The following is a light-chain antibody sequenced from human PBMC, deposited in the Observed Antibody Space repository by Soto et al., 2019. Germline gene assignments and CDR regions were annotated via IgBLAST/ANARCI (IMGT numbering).Light chain of an antibody. J-gene: IGKJ1*01. CDR3: QQYNNWPK. CDR1: QSVSSN. V-gene: IGKV3-15*01. CDR2: GAS. Sequence: EIVMTQSPATLSVSPGERATLSCRASQSVSSNLAWYQQKPGQAPRFLIYGASTRATGIPARFSGSGSGTEFTLNITSLQSEDFAVYYGQQYNNWPKFGQGTKVEIK.